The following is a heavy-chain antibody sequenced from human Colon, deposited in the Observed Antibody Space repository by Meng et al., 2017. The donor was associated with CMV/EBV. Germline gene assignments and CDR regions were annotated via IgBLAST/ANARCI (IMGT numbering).Heavy chain of an antibody. CDR3: ARDGGWELPFSIDP. D-gene: IGHD1-26*01. CDR2: INAGNGNT. Sequence: SGYTFTYYDIHWVRQAPGQGLEWMGRINAGNGNTDYSPTFQDRLTFSRDTSADTAYMELRSLTSEDTAVYYCARDGGWELPFSIDPWGQGTLVTVSS. J-gene: IGHJ5*02. V-gene: IGHV1-3*01. CDR1: GYTFTYYD.